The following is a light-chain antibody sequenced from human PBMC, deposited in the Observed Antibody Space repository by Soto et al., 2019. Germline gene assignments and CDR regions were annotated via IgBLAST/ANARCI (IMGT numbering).Light chain of an antibody. Sequence: EIVLTQSPGTLSLSPGERATLSCRASQSVRSTYLAWYQQKPGQAPRLLIYGASSRATGSPDRFSGSGAGTDLPLTITRLEPEDFAVFYCQQYGTSPGSFGQGTKLEIK. CDR3: QQYGTSPGS. V-gene: IGKV3-20*01. CDR1: QSVRSTY. J-gene: IGKJ2*03. CDR2: GAS.